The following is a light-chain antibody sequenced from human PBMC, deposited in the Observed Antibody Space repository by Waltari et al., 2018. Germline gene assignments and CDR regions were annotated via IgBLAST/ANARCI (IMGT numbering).Light chain of an antibody. CDR1: QSVSSN. Sequence: EIVMTQSPATLSVSPGERATRSCRARQSVSSNLAWYQQKPGQAPRLLIYGASTRATGIPARFSGSGSGTEFTLPISSMQSEDFAVYYCQQYNNWLWTFGQGTKVEIK. CDR3: QQYNNWLWT. V-gene: IGKV3-15*01. J-gene: IGKJ1*01. CDR2: GAS.